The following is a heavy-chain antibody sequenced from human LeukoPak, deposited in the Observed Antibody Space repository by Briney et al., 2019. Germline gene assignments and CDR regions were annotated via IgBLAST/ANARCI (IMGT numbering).Heavy chain of an antibody. D-gene: IGHD2-15*01. V-gene: IGHV5-51*01. Sequence: GESLKISCKGSGYSFTSYWIGWVRQMPGKGLEWIGIIYPGDSDTRYSPSFQGQVTISADKSISTAYLQWSSLKASDTAMYYCARHESSGGSPQWFDPWGQGTLVTVSS. CDR2: IYPGDSDT. J-gene: IGHJ5*02. CDR3: ARHESSGGSPQWFDP. CDR1: GYSFTSYW.